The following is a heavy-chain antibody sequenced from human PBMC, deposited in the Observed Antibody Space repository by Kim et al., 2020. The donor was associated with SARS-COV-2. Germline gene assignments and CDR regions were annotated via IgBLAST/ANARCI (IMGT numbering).Heavy chain of an antibody. CDR2: IYYSGST. CDR3: ARSGYDSGMDYFDY. J-gene: IGHJ4*02. Sequence: SETLSLTCTVSGGSISSSSYYWGWIRQPPGKGLEWIGSIYYSGSTYYNPSLKSRVTISVDTSKNQSSLKLSSVTAADTAVYYCARSGYDSGMDYFDYWGQGTLVTVSS. V-gene: IGHV4-39*01. D-gene: IGHD5-12*01. CDR1: GGSISSSSYY.